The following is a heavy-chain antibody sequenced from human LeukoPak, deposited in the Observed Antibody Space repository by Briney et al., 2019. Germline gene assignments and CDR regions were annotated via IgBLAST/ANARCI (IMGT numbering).Heavy chain of an antibody. D-gene: IGHD2-21*01. CDR2: ISSSSSYI. Sequence: PGGSLRLSCAASGFTFSSYSMNWVRQAPGKGLEWVSSISSSSSYIYYADSVKGRFTISRDNAKNSLYLQMNSLRAEDTAAYYCASDLGDDAFDIWGQGTMVTVSS. CDR1: GFTFSSYS. V-gene: IGHV3-21*01. J-gene: IGHJ3*02. CDR3: ASDLGDDAFDI.